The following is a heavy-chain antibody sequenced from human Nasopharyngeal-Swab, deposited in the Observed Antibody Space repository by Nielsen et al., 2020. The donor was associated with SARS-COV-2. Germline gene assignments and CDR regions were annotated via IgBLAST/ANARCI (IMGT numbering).Heavy chain of an antibody. Sequence: GVALRLSCAASGFTFSSYWMSWVRQAPGKGLEWVANIKQDGSEKYYVDSAKGRFTISRDNAKNSLYLQMNSLRAEDTAVYYCASLSSSSWFFDYWGQGTLVTVSS. V-gene: IGHV3-7*01. J-gene: IGHJ4*02. CDR3: ASLSSSSWFFDY. D-gene: IGHD6-13*01. CDR2: IKQDGSEK. CDR1: GFTFSSYW.